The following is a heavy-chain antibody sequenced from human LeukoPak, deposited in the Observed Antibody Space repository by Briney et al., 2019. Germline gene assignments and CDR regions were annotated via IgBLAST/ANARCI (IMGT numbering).Heavy chain of an antibody. V-gene: IGHV4-31*03. Sequence: SETLSLTYTVSGGSISSGGYYWSWIRQHPGKGLEWIGYIYYSGSTYYNPSLKSRVTISVDTSKNQFSLKLSSVTAADTAVYYCARVPHCSGGSRYVGGSIYFDYWGQGTLVTVSS. J-gene: IGHJ4*02. D-gene: IGHD2-15*01. CDR1: GGSISSGGYY. CDR3: ARVPHCSGGSRYVGGSIYFDY. CDR2: IYYSGST.